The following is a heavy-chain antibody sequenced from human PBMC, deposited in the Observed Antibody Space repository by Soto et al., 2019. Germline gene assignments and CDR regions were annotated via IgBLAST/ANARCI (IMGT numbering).Heavy chain of an antibody. J-gene: IGHJ4*01. CDR3: AGVGGYGPGGWSFEL. Sequence: QVQLMQSGTEVAKPGASVKVSCKTSGKTVGTYGLSWVRQAPGQGLEWMGWIVGDSGATIYAPKFQGRLTMSTDTSPNNAYLGLGGLATGRSAPFYCAGVGGYGPGGWSFELWGPGTLVSVSS. CDR1: GKTVGTYG. CDR2: IVGDSGAT. V-gene: IGHV1-18*01. D-gene: IGHD3-10*01.